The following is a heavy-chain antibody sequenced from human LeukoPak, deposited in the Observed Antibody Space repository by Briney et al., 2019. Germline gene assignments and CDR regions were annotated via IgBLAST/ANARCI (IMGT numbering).Heavy chain of an antibody. CDR3: AKQDYSSYGFDY. D-gene: IGHD4-11*01. Sequence: SETLSLTCAVYGESFSGYYWSWIRQPPGKGREWIGEINHSGSTKYNPSLKSRVTISVDTSKNQFSLKLSSVTAADTAVYYCAKQDYSSYGFDYWGQGTLVTVSS. CDR2: INHSGST. CDR1: GESFSGYY. V-gene: IGHV4-34*01. J-gene: IGHJ4*02.